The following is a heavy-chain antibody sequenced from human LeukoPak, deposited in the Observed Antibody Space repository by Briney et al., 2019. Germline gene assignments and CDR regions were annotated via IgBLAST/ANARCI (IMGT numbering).Heavy chain of an antibody. D-gene: IGHD3-22*01. J-gene: IGHJ4*02. CDR1: GGSISSSNW. CDR2: IYHSGST. CDR3: ARDRYYYDSSGYYRLDY. Sequence: PSETLSLTCAVSGGSISSSNWWSWVRQPPGKGLEWIGEIYHSGSTYYNPSLKSRVTISVDTSKNQFSLKLRSVTAADTAVYYCARDRYYYDSSGYYRLDYWGQGTLVTVSS. V-gene: IGHV4-4*02.